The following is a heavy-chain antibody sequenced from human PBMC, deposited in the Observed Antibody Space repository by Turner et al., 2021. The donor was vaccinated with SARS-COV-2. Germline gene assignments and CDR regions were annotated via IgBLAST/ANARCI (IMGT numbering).Heavy chain of an antibody. V-gene: IGHV1-24*01. CDR2: FDTEDGET. CDR1: GYTLIELS. J-gene: IGHJ4*02. Sequence: QVQLVQSGAEVKKPGASVKVSFKVSGYTLIELSMHLVRQAPGKGLEWMGGFDTEDGETIYAQKFQGRVTMTEDTSTDTAYMELSSLRSEDTAVYYCATGYAYCGGDCSIHYWGQGTLVTVSS. D-gene: IGHD2-21*02. CDR3: ATGYAYCGGDCSIHY.